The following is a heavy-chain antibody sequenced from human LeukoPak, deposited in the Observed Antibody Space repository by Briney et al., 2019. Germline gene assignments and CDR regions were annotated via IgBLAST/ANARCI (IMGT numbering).Heavy chain of an antibody. CDR3: GRDPRLGIRGYTYGYIEY. J-gene: IGHJ4*02. V-gene: IGHV7-4-1*02. CDR2: INTNTGNP. D-gene: IGHD5-18*01. CDR1: GYTFSSYT. Sequence: ASVKVSCKTSGYTFSSYTITWVRQAPGQGLQWMGWINTNTGNPTYAQGFTGRYVFSLDTSVSTAYLQISGLTADDNAVYFCGRDPRLGIRGYTYGYIEYWGQGTLVTVSS.